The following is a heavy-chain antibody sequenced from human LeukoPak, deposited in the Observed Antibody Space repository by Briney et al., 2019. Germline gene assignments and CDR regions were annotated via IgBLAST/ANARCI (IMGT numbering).Heavy chain of an antibody. CDR3: HPLSYVSN. V-gene: IGHV3-74*01. D-gene: IGHD3-22*01. Sequence: GGSLRLSCAVSGFTFSSRLMRWVRHAPGKGLVWVALIKDDGTTNYADSVRGRFTASRDDAKNTVYLQMSSLRADDTAVYYCHPLSYVSNWGQGTLVTVSA. J-gene: IGHJ4*02. CDR2: IKDDGTT. CDR1: GFTFSSRL.